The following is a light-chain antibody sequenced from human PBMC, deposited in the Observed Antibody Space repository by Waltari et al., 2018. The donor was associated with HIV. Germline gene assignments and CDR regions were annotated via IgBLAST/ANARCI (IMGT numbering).Light chain of an antibody. CDR1: QNLGSY. V-gene: IGKV1-39*01. J-gene: IGKJ3*01. CDR2: KTS. Sequence: DIQMSQSPSSLAASVGDRISITCRASQNLGSYFNWYRQGPGKPPVLLIYKTSRLQSGVSSRFSGSGSGTEFTLTITDVQPDDFATYFCQQSYYIPFTFGPGTTVDL. CDR3: QQSYYIPFT.